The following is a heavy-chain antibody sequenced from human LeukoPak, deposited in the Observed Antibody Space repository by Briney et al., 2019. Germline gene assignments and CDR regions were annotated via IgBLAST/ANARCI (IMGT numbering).Heavy chain of an antibody. D-gene: IGHD3-10*01. CDR2: ISGSGGST. Sequence: PGGSLRLSCAASGFTFSSYAMSWVRQAPGKGLEWVSAISGSGGSTYYADSVKGRFTITRDNSKNTLYQQMNSLRAEDTAVYYCAKHRTYYYGSGSYLYFDYWGQGTLVTVSS. V-gene: IGHV3-23*01. CDR1: GFTFSSYA. CDR3: AKHRTYYYGSGSYLYFDY. J-gene: IGHJ4*02.